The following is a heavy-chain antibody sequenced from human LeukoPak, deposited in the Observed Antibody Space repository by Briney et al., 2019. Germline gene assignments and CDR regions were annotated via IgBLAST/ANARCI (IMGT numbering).Heavy chain of an antibody. V-gene: IGHV1-2*02. J-gene: IGHJ4*02. D-gene: IGHD2-2*02. Sequence: ASVKVSCKASGYTFTGYYMHWVRQAPRQGLEWMGWINPNSGGANYAQKFQGRVTMTRDTSISTAYMDLSSLRSDDTAVYYCARDYGGFCTSDNCYRTIFDYWGQGTLVTVSS. CDR2: INPNSGGA. CDR3: ARDYGGFCTSDNCYRTIFDY. CDR1: GYTFTGYY.